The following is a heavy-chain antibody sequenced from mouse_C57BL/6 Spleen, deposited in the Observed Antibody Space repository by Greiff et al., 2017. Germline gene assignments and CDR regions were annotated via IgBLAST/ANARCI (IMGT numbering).Heavy chain of an antibody. CDR2: ISYDGSN. Sequence: EVQLQESGPGLVKPSQSLSLTCSVTGYSITSGYYWNWIRQFPGNQLEWMGYISYDGSNNYNPSLKNRISITRDTSKNQFFLKLNSLTTEDTAPDYCARDTGPPYAMDYWGQGTSVTVSS. CDR3: ARDTGPPYAMDY. CDR1: GYSITSGYY. D-gene: IGHD3-3*01. V-gene: IGHV3-6*01. J-gene: IGHJ4*01.